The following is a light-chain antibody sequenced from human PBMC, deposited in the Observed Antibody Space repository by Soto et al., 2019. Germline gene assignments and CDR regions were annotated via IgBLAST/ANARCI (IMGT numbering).Light chain of an antibody. J-gene: IGLJ2*01. CDR2: DVS. CDR3: SSYTSSSTRL. V-gene: IGLV2-14*01. CDR1: SSEVGGYNY. Sequence: QSALTQPASVSGSPGQSITISCTGTSSEVGGYNYVSWYQQHPGKAPKLMIYDVSNRPSGVSNRFSGSKSGNTASLTISGLQAEDEADYYCSSYTSSSTRLFGGGTKLTVL.